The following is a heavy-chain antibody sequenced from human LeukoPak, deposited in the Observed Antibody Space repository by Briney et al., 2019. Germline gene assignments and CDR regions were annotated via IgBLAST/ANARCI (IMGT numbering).Heavy chain of an antibody. Sequence: GGSLRLSCAASGFTFDDYAMHWVRQAPGKGLEWVSGISWNSGSIGYADSVKGRFTISRDNAKNSLYLQMSSLRAEDTALYYCAKDGNYYDSSGYYNYWGQGTLVTVSS. CDR2: ISWNSGSI. D-gene: IGHD3-22*01. CDR3: AKDGNYYDSSGYYNY. J-gene: IGHJ4*02. CDR1: GFTFDDYA. V-gene: IGHV3-9*01.